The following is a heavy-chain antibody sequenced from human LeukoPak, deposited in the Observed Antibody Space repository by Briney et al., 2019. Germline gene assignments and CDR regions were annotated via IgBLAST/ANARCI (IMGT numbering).Heavy chain of an antibody. CDR3: ARVNYDSSGYYHPGL. CDR2: ISSSGSTI. CDR1: GFTFSDYY. D-gene: IGHD3-22*01. Sequence: GGSLRLSCAASGFTFSDYYMSWIRQAPGKGLEWVSYISSSGSTIYYADSVKGRFTISRDNAKNSLYLQMNSLRAEDTAVYYCARVNYDSSGYYHPGLWGQGTLVTVSS. V-gene: IGHV3-11*01. J-gene: IGHJ4*02.